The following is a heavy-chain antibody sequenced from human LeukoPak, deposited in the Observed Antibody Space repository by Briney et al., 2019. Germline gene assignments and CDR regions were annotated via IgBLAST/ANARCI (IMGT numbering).Heavy chain of an antibody. D-gene: IGHD5-18*01. Sequence: SETLSLTCAVYGGSFSGYYWSWIRQPPGKGLEWIGEINHSGSTNYNPSLKSRVTISVDTSKNQFSLKLNSVTAADTAVYYCARGVLSAAMVRPNFDYWGQGTLVTVSS. CDR1: GGSFSGYY. J-gene: IGHJ4*02. CDR3: ARGVLSAAMVRPNFDY. CDR2: INHSGST. V-gene: IGHV4-34*01.